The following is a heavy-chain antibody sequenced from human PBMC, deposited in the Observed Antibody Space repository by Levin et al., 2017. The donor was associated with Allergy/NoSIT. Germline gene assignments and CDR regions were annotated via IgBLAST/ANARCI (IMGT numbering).Heavy chain of an antibody. CDR1: GGSISSSSYY. V-gene: IGHV4-39*07. D-gene: IGHD3-22*01. CDR2: IYYSGST. J-gene: IGHJ4*02. CDR3: AWSSGYYTDDY. Sequence: SETLSLTCTVSGGSISSSSYYWGWIRQPPGKGLEWIGSIYYSGSTYYNPSLKSRVTISVDTSKNQFSLKLSSLTAADTAVYYCAWSSGYYTDDYWGQGTLVTVSS.